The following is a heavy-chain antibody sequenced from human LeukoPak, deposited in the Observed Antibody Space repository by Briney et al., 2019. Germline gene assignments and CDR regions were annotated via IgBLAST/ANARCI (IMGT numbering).Heavy chain of an antibody. J-gene: IGHJ4*02. Sequence: ASVKVSCKASGYTFTSYDINWVRQATGQGLEWMGWMNPNSGNTGYAQKFQGRVTITRNTSISTAYMDLSSLRSEDTAVYYCATLQIGSGSYYYFDYWGQGTLVTVSS. V-gene: IGHV1-8*03. CDR2: MNPNSGNT. CDR1: GYTFTSYD. D-gene: IGHD3-10*01. CDR3: ATLQIGSGSYYYFDY.